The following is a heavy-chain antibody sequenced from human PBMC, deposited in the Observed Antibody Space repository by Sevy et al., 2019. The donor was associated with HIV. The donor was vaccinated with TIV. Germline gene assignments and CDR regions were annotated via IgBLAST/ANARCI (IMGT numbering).Heavy chain of an antibody. Sequence: GGSLRRSCAASGFTSSSYAMSWVRQPPGRGLEWVSTLSDSGVSTYYADSVKGRFTISRDNSKNILYLQMNSLRAEDTAVYYCARDRATSATGTLFDYWGQGTLVTVSS. CDR3: ARDRATSATGTLFDY. J-gene: IGHJ4*02. V-gene: IGHV3-23*01. CDR1: GFTSSSYA. D-gene: IGHD3-9*01. CDR2: LSDSGVST.